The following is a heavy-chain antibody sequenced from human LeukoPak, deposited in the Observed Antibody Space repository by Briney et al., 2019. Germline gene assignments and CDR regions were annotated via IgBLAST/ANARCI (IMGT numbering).Heavy chain of an antibody. CDR2: ISAYNGNT. J-gene: IGHJ6*03. Sequence: GASVKVSCKASGYTFTSYGISWVRQAPGQGLEWMGWISAYNGNTNYAQKLQGRVTMTTDTSTSTAYMELRSLRSDDTAVYYCARDSRGLWLGDLRIYKAFNMWGKGPTAPVP. CDR3: ARDSRGLWLGDLRIYKAFNM. D-gene: IGHD3-10*01. CDR1: GYTFTSYG. V-gene: IGHV1-18*01.